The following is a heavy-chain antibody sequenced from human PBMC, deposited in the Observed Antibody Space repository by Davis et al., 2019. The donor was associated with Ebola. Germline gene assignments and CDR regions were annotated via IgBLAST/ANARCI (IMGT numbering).Heavy chain of an antibody. V-gene: IGHV3-30*18. CDR3: AKDTTYGDYTGSLDY. CDR1: GFTFSSYG. CDR2: ISYDGSNK. D-gene: IGHD4-17*01. Sequence: PGGSLRLSCAASGFTFSSYGMHWVRQAPGKGLEWVAVISYDGSNKYYADSVKGRFTISRDNSKNTLYLQMNSLRAEDTAVYYCAKDTTYGDYTGSLDYWGQGTLVTVSS. J-gene: IGHJ4*02.